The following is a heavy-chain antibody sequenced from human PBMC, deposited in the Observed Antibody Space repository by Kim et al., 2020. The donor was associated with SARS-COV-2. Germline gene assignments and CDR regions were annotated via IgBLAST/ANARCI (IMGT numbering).Heavy chain of an antibody. J-gene: IGHJ5*02. D-gene: IGHD2-15*01. CDR1: GGSISSYY. CDR3: ARGLVGYCSGGSCYWSDP. V-gene: IGHV4-59*01. CDR2: IYYSGST. Sequence: SETLSLTCTVSGGSISSYYWSWIRQPPGKGLEWIGYIYYSGSTNYNPSLKSRVTISVDTSKNQFSLKLSSVTAADTAVYYCARGLVGYCSGGSCYWSDPWGQGTLVTVSS.